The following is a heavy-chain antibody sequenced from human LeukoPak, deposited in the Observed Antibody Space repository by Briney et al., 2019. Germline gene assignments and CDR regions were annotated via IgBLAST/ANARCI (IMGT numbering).Heavy chain of an antibody. CDR3: ATAPSSIFDY. D-gene: IGHD2-2*01. CDR2: IYSRGAT. Sequence: GGSLRLSCVAYGFTFDDYGMSWVRPAQGKVLEWVSVIYSRGATYYADSVKGRFTISRDSSKNTLYLQMNSLGADDTAVYYCATAPSSIFDYWGQGTLVTVSS. CDR1: GFTFDDYG. J-gene: IGHJ4*02. V-gene: IGHV3-53*01.